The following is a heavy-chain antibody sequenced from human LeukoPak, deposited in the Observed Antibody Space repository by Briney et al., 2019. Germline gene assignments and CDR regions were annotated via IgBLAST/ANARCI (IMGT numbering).Heavy chain of an antibody. J-gene: IGHJ4*02. CDR3: ARSAGSSSWYHNFDY. CDR2: IYYSGST. D-gene: IGHD6-13*01. V-gene: IGHV4-39*07. CDR1: GGSISSSSYY. Sequence: PSETLSLTCTVSGGSISSSSYYWGWIRQPPGKGLERIGSIYYSGSTYYNPSLKSRVTISVDTSKNQFSLKLSSVTAADTAVYYCARSAGSSSWYHNFDYWGQGTLVTVSS.